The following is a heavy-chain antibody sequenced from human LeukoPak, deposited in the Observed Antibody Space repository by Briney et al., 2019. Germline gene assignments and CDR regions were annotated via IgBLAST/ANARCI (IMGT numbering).Heavy chain of an antibody. J-gene: IGHJ4*02. CDR2: ISGSGGST. CDR3: AKDIGDYYDSSGYYGY. V-gene: IGHV3-23*01. CDR1: GFTFSSYS. Sequence: GGSLRLSCAASGFTFSSYSMNWVRQAPGKGLEWVSAISGSGGSTYYADSVKGRFTISRDNSKNTLYLQMNSLRAEDTAVYYCAKDIGDYYDSSGYYGYWGQGTLVTVSS. D-gene: IGHD3-22*01.